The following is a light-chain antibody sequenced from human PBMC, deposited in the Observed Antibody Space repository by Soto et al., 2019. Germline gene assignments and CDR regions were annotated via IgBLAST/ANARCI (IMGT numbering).Light chain of an antibody. CDR1: QGISRS. CDR2: AAS. Sequence: DIQMTQSPSSVSAFVGDRVTITCRASQGISRSLAWYQQKSEEAPKLLIYAASNLQSGVPSRFSGSGSGTDFTLTITRLQPEDFATYYCQQANSFPFTFGPGTKVDIK. CDR3: QQANSFPFT. V-gene: IGKV1-12*01. J-gene: IGKJ3*01.